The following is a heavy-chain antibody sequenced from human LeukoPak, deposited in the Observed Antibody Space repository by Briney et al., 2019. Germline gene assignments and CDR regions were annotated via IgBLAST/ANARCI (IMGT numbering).Heavy chain of an antibody. J-gene: IGHJ4*02. V-gene: IGHV3-53*01. CDR2: IYSGDST. CDR3: ARDRGSGSYYVAFDY. Sequence: GGSLRLCCAASGFTLNINYMSWVRQAPGKGLEWDSVIYSGDSTYYGDSVKVRFTISRENSKNTLYLQMNSLRAEDTAVYYCARDRGSGSYYVAFDYWGQGTLVTVSS. D-gene: IGHD1-26*01. CDR1: GFTLNINY.